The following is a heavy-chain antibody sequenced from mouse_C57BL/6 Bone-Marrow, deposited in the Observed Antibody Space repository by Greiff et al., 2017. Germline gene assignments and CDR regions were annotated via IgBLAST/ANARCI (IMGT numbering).Heavy chain of an antibody. J-gene: IGHJ3*01. CDR3: ARSYYSNLAWFAY. D-gene: IGHD2-5*01. CDR2: IYPGSGNT. Sequence: QVHVKQSGAELVRPGASVKLSCKASGYTFTDYYINWVKQRPGQGLEWIARIYPGSGNTYYNEKFKGKATLTAEKSSSTAYMQLSSLTSEDSAVYFCARSYYSNLAWFAYWGQGTLVTVSA. V-gene: IGHV1-76*01. CDR1: GYTFTDYY.